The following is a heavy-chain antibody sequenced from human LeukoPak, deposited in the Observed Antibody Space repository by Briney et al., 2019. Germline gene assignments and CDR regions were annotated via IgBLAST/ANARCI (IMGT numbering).Heavy chain of an antibody. Sequence: SETLSLTCTVSAGSVNSSPYYWGWVRQPPGKGLEWIGYIYYSGSTYYNPSLKSRVTISVDTSKNQFSLKLSSVTAADTAVYYCARGDTAMAIDYWGQGTLVTVSS. J-gene: IGHJ4*02. V-gene: IGHV4-31*03. CDR1: AGSVNSSPYY. D-gene: IGHD5-18*01. CDR3: ARGDTAMAIDY. CDR2: IYYSGST.